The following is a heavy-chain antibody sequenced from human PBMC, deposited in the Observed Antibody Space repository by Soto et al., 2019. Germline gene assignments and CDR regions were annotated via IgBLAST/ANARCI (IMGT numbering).Heavy chain of an antibody. CDR3: ERYGYCSGGSCQPGAFDI. D-gene: IGHD2-15*01. V-gene: IGHV1-2*04. J-gene: IGHJ3*02. CDR1: GYTFTDYY. Sequence: ASVKVSCKASGYTFTDYYMHWVRQAPGQGLEWMGWINPNSGGTNYAQKFQGWVTRTRDTSISTAYMGLSRLKSEDTAVYYCERYGYCSGGSCQPGAFDIWGQGTMVTVSS. CDR2: INPNSGGT.